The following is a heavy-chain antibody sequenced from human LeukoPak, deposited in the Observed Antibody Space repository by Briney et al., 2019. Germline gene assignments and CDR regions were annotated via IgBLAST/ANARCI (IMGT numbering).Heavy chain of an antibody. CDR3: ARDDWNDVPYGMDV. CDR2: ISSSSSTI. CDR1: GFTFKNYA. Sequence: GGSLRLSCAASGFTFKNYAMAWIRQAPGKGLEWVSYISSSSSTIYYADSVKGRFTISRDNAKNSLYLQMNSLRAEDTAVYYCARDDWNDVPYGMDVWGQGTTVTVSS. V-gene: IGHV3-48*04. J-gene: IGHJ6*02. D-gene: IGHD1-1*01.